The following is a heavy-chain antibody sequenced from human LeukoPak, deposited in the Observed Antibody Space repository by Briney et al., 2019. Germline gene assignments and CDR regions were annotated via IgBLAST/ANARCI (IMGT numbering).Heavy chain of an antibody. CDR2: IGPDGNEK. Sequence: GGSLRLSCAASGFTFSSHWMGWVRQAPGKGLEWVANIGPDGNEKNHVDSVKGRFTISRENAKNSLYLQMNSLRAEDTAVYFCTKGYCISTNCYTGDWGQGTLVTVSS. D-gene: IGHD2-2*02. J-gene: IGHJ4*02. V-gene: IGHV3-7*03. CDR3: TKGYCISTNCYTGD. CDR1: GFTFSSHW.